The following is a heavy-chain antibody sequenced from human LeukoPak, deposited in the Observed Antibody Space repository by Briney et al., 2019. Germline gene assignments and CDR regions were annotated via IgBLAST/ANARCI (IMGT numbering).Heavy chain of an antibody. D-gene: IGHD3-10*01. J-gene: IGHJ4*02. CDR3: AREPYGSGSYYPDY. V-gene: IGHV3-53*01. CDR1: GFTVSRNY. CDR2: IYSGGST. Sequence: GGSLRLSCAASGFTVSRNYMSWVRQAPGKGLEWVSVIYSGGSTYYADSVKGRFTISRDNSKNTLYLQMNSLRAEDTAVYYCAREPYGSGSYYPDYWGQGTLVTVSS.